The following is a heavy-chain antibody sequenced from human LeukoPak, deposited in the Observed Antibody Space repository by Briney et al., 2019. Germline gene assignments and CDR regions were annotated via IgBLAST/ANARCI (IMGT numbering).Heavy chain of an antibody. CDR1: GFTFSSLW. V-gene: IGHV3-74*01. D-gene: IGHD1-1*01. CDR3: ARGGPGTGMDY. CDR2: ISNDEITT. J-gene: IGHJ4*02. Sequence: PGGSLRLSCVASGFTFSSLWMHWVRQAPGKGLVWVSRISNDEITTTYADSVKGRFTISRDNAKNTLYLQMNSLRAEDTALYYCARGGPGTGMDYWGQGALVTASS.